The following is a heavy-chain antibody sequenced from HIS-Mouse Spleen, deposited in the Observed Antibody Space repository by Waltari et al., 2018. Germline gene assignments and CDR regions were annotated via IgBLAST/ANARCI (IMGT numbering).Heavy chain of an antibody. D-gene: IGHD6-13*01. CDR2: IYYSGRT. Sequence: QLQLQVSGPGLVKPSETLSLTCTVSGGSISSSSYYWGWIRQPPGKGLEWIGSIYYSGRTYYNPSLKSRGTISVDTSKNQFSLKLSSVTAADTAVYYCAREIPYSSSWYDWYFDLWGRGTLVTVSS. V-gene: IGHV4-39*07. CDR1: GGSISSSSYY. CDR3: AREIPYSSSWYDWYFDL. J-gene: IGHJ2*01.